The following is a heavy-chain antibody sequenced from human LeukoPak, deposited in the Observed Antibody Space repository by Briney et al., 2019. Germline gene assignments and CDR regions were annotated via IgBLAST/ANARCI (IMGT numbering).Heavy chain of an antibody. V-gene: IGHV3-30*04. Sequence: PGGSLRLSCAASGFTFSSYAMHWVRQAPGKGLECVAVISYDGSNEYYADSVKGRFTISRDNSKNTLYLQMNSLRAEDTAVYYCTAYDILTGQQPEDYYYYMDVWGKGTTVTISS. J-gene: IGHJ6*03. CDR3: TAYDILTGQQPEDYYYYMDV. D-gene: IGHD3-9*01. CDR1: GFTFSSYA. CDR2: ISYDGSNE.